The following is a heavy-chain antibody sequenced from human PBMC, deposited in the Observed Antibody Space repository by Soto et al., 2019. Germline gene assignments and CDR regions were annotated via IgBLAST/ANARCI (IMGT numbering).Heavy chain of an antibody. J-gene: IGHJ4*02. V-gene: IGHV3-30*04. CDR1: GFTFSRYA. CDR3: ARPPFDSSGYYPN. Sequence: PGGSLRLSCVVSGFTFSRYAMHWVRQAPGKGLEWVAALSYDGSDKKYADSVKGRFTISGDNSKDTLYLQMDSLRPDDSVVYYCARPPFDSSGYYPNWGQGTLVTXSX. D-gene: IGHD3-22*01. CDR2: LSYDGSDK.